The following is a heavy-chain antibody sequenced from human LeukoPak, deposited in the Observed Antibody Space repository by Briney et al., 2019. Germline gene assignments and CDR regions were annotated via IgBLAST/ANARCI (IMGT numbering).Heavy chain of an antibody. Sequence: ASVKVSCKASGFTFTSSAVQWVRQACGQRLEWIGWIVVGSGNTNYAQKFQERVTITRDMSTSTAYMELSSLRSEDTAVYYCAAFGVLIAARSIDYWGQGTLVTVSS. V-gene: IGHV1-58*01. CDR2: IVVGSGNT. CDR3: AAFGVLIAARSIDY. J-gene: IGHJ4*02. CDR1: GFTFTSSA. D-gene: IGHD6-6*01.